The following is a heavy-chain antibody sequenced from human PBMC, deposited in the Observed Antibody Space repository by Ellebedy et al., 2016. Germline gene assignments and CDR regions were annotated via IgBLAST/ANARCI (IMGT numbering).Heavy chain of an antibody. J-gene: IGHJ4*02. V-gene: IGHV3-21*01. Sequence: GGSLRLSXAASGFTFSSYSMNWVRQAPGKGLEWVSYITSSGNEVYYADSVKGRFTVSRDNARNSLYLQMNSLRAEDTAVYYCARDPDTAAKIDYWGQGTLVTVSS. D-gene: IGHD5-18*01. CDR3: ARDPDTAAKIDY. CDR1: GFTFSSYS. CDR2: ITSSGNEV.